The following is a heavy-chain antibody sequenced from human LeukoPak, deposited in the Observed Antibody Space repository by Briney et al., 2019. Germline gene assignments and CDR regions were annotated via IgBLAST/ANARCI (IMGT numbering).Heavy chain of an antibody. CDR2: ISSSSTTI. CDR1: GFTFSSYS. CDR3: VRVGSAFDI. V-gene: IGHV3-48*04. J-gene: IGHJ3*02. D-gene: IGHD3-16*01. Sequence: GGSLRLSCAASGFTFSSYSMNWVRQAPGKGLEWVSYISSSSTTIYYADSVKGRFTISRDNAKNSLYLQMNSLRAGDTAVYYCVRVGSAFDIWGQGTMVTVSS.